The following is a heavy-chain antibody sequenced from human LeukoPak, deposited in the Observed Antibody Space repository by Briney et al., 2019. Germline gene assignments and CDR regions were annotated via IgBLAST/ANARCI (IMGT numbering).Heavy chain of an antibody. V-gene: IGHV3-21*01. CDR2: ISGSSGYI. CDR1: GFTFSNYA. CDR3: VRYFEY. Sequence: GGSLRLSCAASGFTFSNYAMSWVRQAPGKGLEWVSSISGSSGYIYYADSVKGRFTISRDNAKNSLYLQMNSLRAEDTAVYYCVRYFEYWGQGTLVTVSS. J-gene: IGHJ4*01.